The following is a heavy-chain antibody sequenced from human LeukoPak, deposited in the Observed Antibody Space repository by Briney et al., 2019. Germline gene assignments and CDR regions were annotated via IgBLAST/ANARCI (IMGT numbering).Heavy chain of an antibody. CDR1: GYTFTGYY. J-gene: IGHJ4*02. V-gene: IGHV1-2*02. CDR2: INPNSGGT. Sequence: ASVKVSCKASGYTFTGYYMHWVRQAPGQGLEWMGWINPNSGGTNYAQKFQGRVTMTRDTSISTAYMELSRLRSDDTAVYYCARGYSSSGYPKLQHAQNDYWGQGTLVTVSS. D-gene: IGHD6-13*01. CDR3: ARGYSSSGYPKLQHAQNDY.